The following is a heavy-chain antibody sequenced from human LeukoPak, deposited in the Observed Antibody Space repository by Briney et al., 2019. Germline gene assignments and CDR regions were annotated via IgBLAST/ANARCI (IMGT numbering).Heavy chain of an antibody. CDR1: GGSISSSYW. CDR2: IYHSGNT. D-gene: IGHD2-21*02. J-gene: IGHJ4*02. V-gene: IGHV4-4*02. Sequence: SETLSLTCAVSGGSISSSYWWSWVRQPPGKGLEWIGEIYHSGNTNYNPSLKSRVTISVDKSKHQFSLNLHSVTAAHTAVYYCARDRCGGDCPLDYWRRGTLVSVPS. CDR3: ARDRCGGDCPLDY.